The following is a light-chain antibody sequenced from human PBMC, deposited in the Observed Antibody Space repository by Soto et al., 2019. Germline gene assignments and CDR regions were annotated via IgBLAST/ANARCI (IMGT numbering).Light chain of an antibody. CDR3: QQYNEWPLWT. V-gene: IGKV3-15*01. J-gene: IGKJ1*01. CDR2: GAS. CDR1: QSVSNN. Sequence: EIVLTQSPATLSVSPGDRATLSCRASQSVSNNLAWFQQKPGQAPSLLIYGASTRATGIPARFSGSGSGAEFTLTISILRSEDFATYYCQQYNEWPLWTFGQGTKVEI.